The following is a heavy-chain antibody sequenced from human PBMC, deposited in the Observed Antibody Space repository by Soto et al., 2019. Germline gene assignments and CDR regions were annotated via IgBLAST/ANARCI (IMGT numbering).Heavy chain of an antibody. Sequence: QVQLQESGPGLVKPSETLSLTCTVSGGSISSYYWSWIRQPPGKGLEWIGYIYYSGSTNYNPSLKSRVTISVDTSKNQFSLKLSSVTAADTAVYYCARCGGGSCPYDAFDIWGQGTMVTVSS. V-gene: IGHV4-59*08. CDR3: ARCGGGSCPYDAFDI. D-gene: IGHD2-15*01. CDR2: IYYSGST. CDR1: GGSISSYY. J-gene: IGHJ3*02.